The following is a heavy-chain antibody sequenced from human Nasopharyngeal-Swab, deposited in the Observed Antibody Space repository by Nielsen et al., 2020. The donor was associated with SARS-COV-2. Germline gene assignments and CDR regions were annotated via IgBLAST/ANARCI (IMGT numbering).Heavy chain of an antibody. V-gene: IGHV3-33*01. CDR2: IWYDGSNK. J-gene: IGHJ2*01. CDR1: GFTFSSYG. D-gene: IGHD3-22*01. CDR3: TTVEFYYDSSGYYSPHWYFDL. Sequence: GGSLRLSCAASGFTFSSYGMHWVRQAPGKGLEWVAVIWYDGSNKYYADSVKGRFTISRDNSKNTLYLQMNSLKTEDTAVYYCTTVEFYYDSSGYYSPHWYFDLWGRGTLVTVSS.